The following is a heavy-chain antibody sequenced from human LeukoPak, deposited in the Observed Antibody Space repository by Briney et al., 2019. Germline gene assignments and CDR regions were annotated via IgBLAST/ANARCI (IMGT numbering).Heavy chain of an antibody. D-gene: IGHD2/OR15-2a*01. CDR3: ARDRMVLLDRRPLDY. Sequence: GASVKVSYNASGYTFTSYGISWVRQAPGQELECMGWISAYNGNTNYAQKLQGRVTMTTDTSTSTAYMDLRSLRAADTAVYSCARDRMVLLDRRPLDYWGQGTLVTVSS. J-gene: IGHJ4*02. CDR1: GYTFTSYG. V-gene: IGHV1-18*04. CDR2: ISAYNGNT.